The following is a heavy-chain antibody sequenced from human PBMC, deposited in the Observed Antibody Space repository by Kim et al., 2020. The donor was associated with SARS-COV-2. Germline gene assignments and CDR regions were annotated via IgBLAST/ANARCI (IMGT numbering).Heavy chain of an antibody. J-gene: IGHJ6*02. CDR1: GYTFTSYG. V-gene: IGHV1-18*01. Sequence: ASVKVSCKASGYTFTSYGISWVRQAPGQGLEWMGWISAYNGNTNYAQKLQGRVTMTTDTSTSTAYMELRSLRSDDTAVYYCARVRANWNSLFYGMDVWGQGTTVTVSS. CDR2: ISAYNGNT. D-gene: IGHD1-7*01. CDR3: ARVRANWNSLFYGMDV.